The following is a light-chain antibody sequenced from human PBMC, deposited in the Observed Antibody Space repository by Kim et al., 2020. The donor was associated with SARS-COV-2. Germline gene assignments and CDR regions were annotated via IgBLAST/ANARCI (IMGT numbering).Light chain of an antibody. J-gene: IGKJ1*01. CDR1: QSFSSYY. Sequence: EVVLTQSPATLSLSPGERATLSCRASQSFSSYYLAWYQQRPGQAPRLLIYGASNRATGIPDRFSGSGSGTDFSLTISRLEPEDFAVYFCQQFHILPWTFGRGTKVDIK. CDR2: GAS. CDR3: QQFHILPWT. V-gene: IGKV3-20*01.